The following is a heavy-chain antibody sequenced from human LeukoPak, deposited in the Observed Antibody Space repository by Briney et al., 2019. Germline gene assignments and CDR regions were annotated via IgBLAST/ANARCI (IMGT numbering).Heavy chain of an antibody. D-gene: IGHD6-19*01. CDR3: ARGHRAVAGKRYYYYYYMDV. J-gene: IGHJ6*03. CDR1: GYTFTGYY. CDR2: INPNSGGT. V-gene: IGHV1-2*02. Sequence: ASVKVSCKASGYTFTGYYMHWVRQAPGQGLEWMGWINPNSGGTNYAQKFQGRVTMTRDTSISTAYMELSRLRSDDTAVYYCARGHRAVAGKRYYYYYYMDVWGKGTTVTISS.